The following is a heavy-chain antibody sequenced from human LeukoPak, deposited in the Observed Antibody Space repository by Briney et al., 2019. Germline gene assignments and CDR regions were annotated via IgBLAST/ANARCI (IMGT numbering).Heavy chain of an antibody. Sequence: PSETLSLTCTVSGDSISNYHWSWIRQPPGKGLEWIGYIYNSGSTDFNPSLKGRVAIIVDTSKNQFSLKLRSVTAADTAVYYCARGSGYSSILDALDIWGQGTMVTVST. D-gene: IGHD6-19*01. J-gene: IGHJ3*02. CDR1: GDSISNYH. V-gene: IGHV4-59*12. CDR3: ARGSGYSSILDALDI. CDR2: IYNSGST.